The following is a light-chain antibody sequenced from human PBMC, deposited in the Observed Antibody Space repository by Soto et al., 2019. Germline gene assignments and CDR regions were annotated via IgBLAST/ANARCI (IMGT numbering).Light chain of an antibody. CDR1: QSVSSSY. CDR3: QQYNNWPRT. Sequence: EIVLTQSPATLSLSPGERATLSCRASQSVSSSYLAWYQQKPGQAPRPLIHGATTRATGIPARFSGSGSGTEFTLTISSLQSEDFAVYYCQQYNNWPRTFGQGTKVDIK. CDR2: GAT. J-gene: IGKJ1*01. V-gene: IGKV3-15*01.